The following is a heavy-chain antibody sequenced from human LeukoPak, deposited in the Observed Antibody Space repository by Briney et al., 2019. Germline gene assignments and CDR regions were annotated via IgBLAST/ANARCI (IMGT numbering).Heavy chain of an antibody. CDR1: SYTFTIYG. CDR2: ITAYNGNT. V-gene: IGHV1-18*01. D-gene: IGHD1-26*01. Sequence: AASVKLSCKTSSYTFTIYGISWVREAPAQGLEWMGWITAYNGNTNYAQKPQGRVTITTDTSTSTGYREVRSLGSDDTAVYYWARAFRGRRVGAFDYWGQGTLVTVSS. J-gene: IGHJ4*02. CDR3: ARAFRGRRVGAFDY.